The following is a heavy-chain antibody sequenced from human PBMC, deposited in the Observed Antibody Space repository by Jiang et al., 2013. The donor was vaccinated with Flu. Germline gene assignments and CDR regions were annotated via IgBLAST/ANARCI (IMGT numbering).Heavy chain of an antibody. CDR3: ARDYRYCSSTSCPFDY. CDR2: ISAYNGNT. J-gene: IGHJ4*02. V-gene: IGHV1-18*04. CDR1: GYTFTSYG. D-gene: IGHD2-2*01. Sequence: GAEVKKPGASVKVSCKASGYTFTSYGISWVRQAPGQGLEWMGWISAYNGNTNYAQKLQGRVTMITDTSTSTAYMELRSLRSDDTAVYYCARDYRYCSSTSCPFDYWGQGTLVTVSS.